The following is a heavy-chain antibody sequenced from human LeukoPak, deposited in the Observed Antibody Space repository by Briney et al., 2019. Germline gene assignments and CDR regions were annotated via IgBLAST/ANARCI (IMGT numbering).Heavy chain of an antibody. Sequence: PSQTLSLTCTVSGGSISSGGYYWSWVRQPPGKGLEWIGYIYYSGSTNYNPSLKSRVTISVDTSKNQFSLKLGSVTAADTAVYYCVTSSSRYTDAFDIWGQGTMVTVSS. CDR3: VTSSSRYTDAFDI. CDR2: IYYSGST. CDR1: GGSISSGGYY. J-gene: IGHJ3*02. V-gene: IGHV4-61*08. D-gene: IGHD6-13*01.